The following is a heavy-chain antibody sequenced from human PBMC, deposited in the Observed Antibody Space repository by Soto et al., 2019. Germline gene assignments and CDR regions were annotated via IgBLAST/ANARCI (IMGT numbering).Heavy chain of an antibody. V-gene: IGHV1-18*04. CDR3: AIYDSTTKFDP. Sequence: ASVKVSCKXSGYTFTSYGISWVRQAPRQGLEWMGWISAYNGNTNYAQKLQGRVTMTTDTSTSTAYMELRSLRSDDTAVYYCAIYDSTTKFDPWGQGTLVTVSS. D-gene: IGHD3-22*01. J-gene: IGHJ5*02. CDR2: ISAYNGNT. CDR1: GYTFTSYG.